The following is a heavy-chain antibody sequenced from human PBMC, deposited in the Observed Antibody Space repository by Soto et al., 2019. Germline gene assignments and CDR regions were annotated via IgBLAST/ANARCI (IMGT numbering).Heavy chain of an antibody. J-gene: IGHJ4*02. CDR3: ARLQLRYNWNYRSAPQPRYYFDY. CDR1: GGSFSGYY. Sequence: SETLSLTCAVYGGSFSGYYWSWIRQPPGKGLEWIGEINHSGSTNYNPSLKSRATISVDTSKNQFSLKLSSVTAADTAVYYCARLQLRYNWNYRSAPQPRYYFDYWGQGTLVTVSS. CDR2: INHSGST. D-gene: IGHD1-7*01. V-gene: IGHV4-34*01.